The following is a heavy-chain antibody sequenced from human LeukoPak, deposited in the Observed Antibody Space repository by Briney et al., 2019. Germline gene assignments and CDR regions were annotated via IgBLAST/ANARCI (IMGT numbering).Heavy chain of an antibody. J-gene: IGHJ4*02. V-gene: IGHV4-34*01. Sequence: KPSETLSLTCAVYGGSFGGYYWSWIRQPPGKGLEWIGEINHSGSTNYNPSLKSRVTISVDTSKNQFSLKLSFVTAADTAVYYCARILDYGDYRQPIDYWGQGTLVTVSS. CDR3: ARILDYGDYRQPIDY. CDR1: GGSFGGYY. CDR2: INHSGST. D-gene: IGHD4-17*01.